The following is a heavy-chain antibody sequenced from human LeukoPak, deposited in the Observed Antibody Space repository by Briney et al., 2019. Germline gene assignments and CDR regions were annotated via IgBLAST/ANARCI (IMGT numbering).Heavy chain of an antibody. CDR1: GFTVRNNH. V-gene: IGHV3-53*04. J-gene: IGHJ6*02. D-gene: IGHD5-12*01. CDR2: IDSRDNR. CDR3: ARGESKRYIGYDYYVMDV. Sequence: GGSLRLSCAASGFTVRNNHMSWVRQAPGKGLEWVSVIDSRDNRNHADSEKGRFSISRHTSKTTLYLQMNSRRAKDTDVYYCARGESKRYIGYDYYVMDVWGQGTTVTVSS.